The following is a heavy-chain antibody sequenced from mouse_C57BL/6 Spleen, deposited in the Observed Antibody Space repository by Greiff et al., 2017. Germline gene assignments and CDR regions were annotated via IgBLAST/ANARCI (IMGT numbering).Heavy chain of an antibody. CDR2: VDPENGDT. J-gene: IGHJ3*01. CDR3: TALARAWFAY. V-gene: IGHV14-4*01. Sequence: EVQLQQSGAELVRPGASVKLSCTASGFNIKDDYMHWVKQRPEQGLEWIGWVDPENGDTEYASKFQGKATIAADTSSNTAYLQLSGLTSEDTAVYYCTALARAWFAYWGQGTLVTVSA. CDR1: GFNIKDDY.